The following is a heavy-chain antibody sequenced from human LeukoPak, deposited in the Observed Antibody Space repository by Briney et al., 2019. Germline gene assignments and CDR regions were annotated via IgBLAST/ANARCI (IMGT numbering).Heavy chain of an antibody. CDR2: IYTSGST. V-gene: IGHV4-61*02. Sequence: SETLSLTCTVSGGSISSGSYYWSWIRQPAGKGLEWIGRIYTSGSTNYNPSLKSRVTISVDTSKNQFSLKLSSVTAADTAVYYCARGPGTNYDILTGYGALFDIWGQGTMVTVSS. CDR1: GGSISSGSYY. J-gene: IGHJ3*02. CDR3: ARGPGTNYDILTGYGALFDI. D-gene: IGHD3-9*01.